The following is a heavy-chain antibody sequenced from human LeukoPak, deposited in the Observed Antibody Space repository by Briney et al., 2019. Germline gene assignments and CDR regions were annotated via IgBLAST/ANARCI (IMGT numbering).Heavy chain of an antibody. Sequence: PSETLSLTCIVSGGSISSHYWSWIRPPPGKGLEWIGYIYYSGSTNYNPSLKSRVTISVDTSKNQFSLKLSSVTAADTAVYYCARWAPRTSNFDYWGQGTLVTVSS. CDR1: GGSISSHY. D-gene: IGHD3-3*02. V-gene: IGHV4-59*11. CDR2: IYYSGST. J-gene: IGHJ4*02. CDR3: ARWAPRTSNFDY.